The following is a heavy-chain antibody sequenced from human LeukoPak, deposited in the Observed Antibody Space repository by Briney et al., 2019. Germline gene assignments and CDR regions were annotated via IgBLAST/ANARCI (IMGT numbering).Heavy chain of an antibody. V-gene: IGHV3-23*01. CDR3: ANGNRCTSPNCLGYYYFYMDV. D-gene: IGHD2-8*01. Sequence: GGSLRLSCAASGFTFSSYAMNWVRQALGRGLEWVSGFSGSGGTTYYADSVKGRFTISRDNSKNTLYLQMNSLRAEDTAVYYCANGNRCTSPNCLGYYYFYMDVWGKGTTVTVSS. J-gene: IGHJ6*03. CDR2: FSGSGGTT. CDR1: GFTFSSYA.